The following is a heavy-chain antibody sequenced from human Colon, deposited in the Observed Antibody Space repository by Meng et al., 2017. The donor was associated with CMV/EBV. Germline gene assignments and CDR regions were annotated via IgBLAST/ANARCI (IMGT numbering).Heavy chain of an antibody. D-gene: IGHD3-22*01. CDR2: VNPSGSST. Sequence: CEGYGDTFSNYYIHWVRQAPGKGLEWMGTVNPSGSSTTLAQKFHDRVIMTKDTSTSTVHMDLSALTSEDTAVYFCAREYPASGYFDDWGQGTLVTVSS. J-gene: IGHJ4*02. V-gene: IGHV1-46*01. CDR1: GDTFSNYY. CDR3: AREYPASGYFDD.